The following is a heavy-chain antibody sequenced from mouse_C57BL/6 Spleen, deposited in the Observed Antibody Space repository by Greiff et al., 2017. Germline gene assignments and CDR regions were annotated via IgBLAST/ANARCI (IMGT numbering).Heavy chain of an antibody. V-gene: IGHV5-9*01. D-gene: IGHD4-1*01. CDR1: GFTFSSYT. J-gene: IGHJ3*01. CDR2: ISGGGGNT. Sequence: EVKLMESGGGLVKPGGSLKLSCAASGFTFSSYTMSWVRQTPEKRLEWVATISGGGGNTYYPDSVKGRFTISRDKAKNTLYLQMSSLGSEDTALYYCARRLGEAYWGQGTLVTVSA. CDR3: ARRLGEAY.